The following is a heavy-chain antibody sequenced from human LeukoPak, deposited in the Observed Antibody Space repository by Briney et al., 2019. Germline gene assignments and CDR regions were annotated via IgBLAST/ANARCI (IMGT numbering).Heavy chain of an antibody. D-gene: IGHD3-3*01. CDR1: GYTLTELS. J-gene: IGHJ4*02. CDR3: ATWNDFWSGYLDY. V-gene: IGHV1-24*01. Sequence: GASVKVSCKFSGYTLTELSMHWVRQAPGKGLEWMGGFDPEDGETIYAQKFQGRVTMTEDTSTDTAYMELSSLRSEDTAVYYCATWNDFWSGYLDYWGQGTLVTVSS. CDR2: FDPEDGET.